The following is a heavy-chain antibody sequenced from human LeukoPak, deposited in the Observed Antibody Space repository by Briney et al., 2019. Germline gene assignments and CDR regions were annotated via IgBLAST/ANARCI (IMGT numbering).Heavy chain of an antibody. CDR2: IASETYGGTA. V-gene: IGHV3-49*04. J-gene: IGHJ4*02. CDR1: GFTFNRHW. CDR3: TRDQTPYY. Sequence: GGSLRLSCAASGFTFNRHWMTWVRQAPGKGLEWVGFIASETYGGTAEYAASVKGRFIISRDDSKSIAYLQMNSLKTEDTAVYYCTRDQTPYYWGQGTLVTVSS.